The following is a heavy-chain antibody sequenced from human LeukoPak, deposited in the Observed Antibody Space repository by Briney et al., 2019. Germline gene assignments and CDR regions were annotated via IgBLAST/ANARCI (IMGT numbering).Heavy chain of an antibody. CDR1: GFTFSSYA. V-gene: IGHV3-30-3*01. Sequence: GGSLRLSCAASGFTFSSYAMHWVRQAPGKGLEWVAVISYDGSNKYYADSVKGRFTISRDNSKNTLYLQMNSLRAEDTAVYYCARDWGTLEDYYYGMDVWGQGTTVTVSS. D-gene: IGHD1-14*01. CDR3: ARDWGTLEDYYYGMDV. CDR2: ISYDGSNK. J-gene: IGHJ6*02.